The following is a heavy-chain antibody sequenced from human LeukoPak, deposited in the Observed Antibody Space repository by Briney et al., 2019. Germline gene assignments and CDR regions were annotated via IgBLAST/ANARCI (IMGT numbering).Heavy chain of an antibody. CDR2: IHPNEGDT. D-gene: IGHD2-2*01. J-gene: IGHJ4*02. V-gene: IGHV1-2*02. Sequence: SVKVSCKSSRYTHTDYYMLWVRHPRRQGFEWVGWIHPNEGDTIHTQKFRERLNMTRHTSARTAHIEESRLRSDDTALYFCARVNFLYCSSSTCLFYNWGEGALVTVSS. CDR3: ARVNFLYCSSSTCLFYN. CDR1: RYTHTDYY.